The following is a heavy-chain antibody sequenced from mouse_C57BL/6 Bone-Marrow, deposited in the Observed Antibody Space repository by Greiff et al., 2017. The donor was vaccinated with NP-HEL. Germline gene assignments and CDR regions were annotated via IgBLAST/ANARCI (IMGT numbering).Heavy chain of an antibody. CDR1: GYTFTSYW. D-gene: IGHD5-2*01. CDR3: AREVRIPWFDY. CDR2: IDPSDSYT. Sequence: LQQPGAELVMPGASVKLSCKASGYTFTSYWMHWVKQRPGQGLEWIGEIDPSDSYTNYNRKFKGKSTLTVDKSSSTAYMQLSSLTSEDYAVYKCAREVRIPWFDYWGQGTMVTVSA. J-gene: IGHJ3*01. V-gene: IGHV1-69*01.